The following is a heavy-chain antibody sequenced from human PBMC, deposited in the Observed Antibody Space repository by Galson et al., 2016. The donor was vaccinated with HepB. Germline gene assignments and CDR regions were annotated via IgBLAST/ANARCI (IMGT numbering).Heavy chain of an antibody. D-gene: IGHD4-11*01. J-gene: IGHJ2*01. V-gene: IGHV4-59*01. CDR3: ARGATTARYWYFDL. CDR2: IYYSGST. Sequence: SETLSLTCTVSGDSISTYYWSWIRQPPGKGLEWIGYIYYSGSTNYNPSLKSRVTISVDTSKNKFSLKLSSVTAADTAVYYCARGATTARYWYFDLWGRGTLVTVSS. CDR1: GDSISTYY.